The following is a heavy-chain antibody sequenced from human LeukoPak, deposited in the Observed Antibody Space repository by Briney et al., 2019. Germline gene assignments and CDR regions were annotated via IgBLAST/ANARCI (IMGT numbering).Heavy chain of an antibody. J-gene: IGHJ6*02. CDR2: INWNSGNI. D-gene: IGHD3-9*01. CDR1: GFTFYDYA. CDR3: AKSPGIRYYYYGMDV. Sequence: GGSLRLSCAASGFTFYDYAMHGVRDAPGKGVEGVSGINWNSGNIVYADSVKGRFTISRDSAKNSLYLQMNSLRAEDTAFYYCAKSPGIRYYYYGMDVWGQGTTVTVSS. V-gene: IGHV3-9*01.